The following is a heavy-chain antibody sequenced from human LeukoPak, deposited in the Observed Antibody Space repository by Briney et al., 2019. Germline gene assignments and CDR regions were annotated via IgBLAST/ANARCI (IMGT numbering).Heavy chain of an antibody. CDR2: INSDGTST. J-gene: IGHJ4*02. D-gene: IGHD6-6*01. CDR3: ARARRGYYFDY. CDR1: GFTFRNYW. Sequence: GGSLRLSCAASGFTFRNYWMHWVRQAPGKGLVWVSRINSDGTSTVYADSVKGRFTISRDNAKNTVYLQMNSLRAEDTALYYCARARRGYYFDYWGQGTLVTVSS. V-gene: IGHV3-74*01.